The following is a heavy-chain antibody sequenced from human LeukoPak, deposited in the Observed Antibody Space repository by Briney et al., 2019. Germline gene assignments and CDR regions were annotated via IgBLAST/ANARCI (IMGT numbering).Heavy chain of an antibody. CDR1: GFTFSSYA. V-gene: IGHV3-23*01. CDR2: ISGSGGST. CDR3: ARARNQYCSSTSCIGSSPDYFDY. J-gene: IGHJ4*02. Sequence: HSGGSLRLSCAASGFTFSSYAMSWVRQAPGKGLEWVSAISGSGGSTYYADSVKGRFTISRDNSKNTLYLQMNSLRAEDTAVYYCARARNQYCSSTSCIGSSPDYFDYWGQGTLVTVSS. D-gene: IGHD2-2*01.